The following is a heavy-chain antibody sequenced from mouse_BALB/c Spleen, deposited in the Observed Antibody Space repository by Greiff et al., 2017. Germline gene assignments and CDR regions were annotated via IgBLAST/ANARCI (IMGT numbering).Heavy chain of an antibody. CDR1: GFSLTSYG. D-gene: IGHD1-1*01. CDR3: ARDRDYYGSSYQYYFDY. V-gene: IGHV2-9*02. CDR2: IWAGGST. Sequence: VKLMESGPGLVAPSQSLSITCTVSGFSLTSYGVHWVRQPPGKGLEWLGVIWAGGSTNYNSALMSRLSISKDNSKSQVFLKMNSLQTDDTAMYSCARDRDYYGSSYQYYFDYWGQGTTLTVSS. J-gene: IGHJ2*01.